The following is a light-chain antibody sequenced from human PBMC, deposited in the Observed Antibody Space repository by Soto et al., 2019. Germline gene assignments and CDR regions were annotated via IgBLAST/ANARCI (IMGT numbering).Light chain of an antibody. Sequence: EIVMTQSPATVSVSPGERATLSCRASHNINSDLAWYQQKPGQAPRLLISGASTRATGIPDRFSGSGSGTDFTLTISSLEPEDVAVYYCQHRRAWPVTFGGGTRVEIK. CDR3: QHRRAWPVT. CDR2: GAS. CDR1: HNINSD. J-gene: IGKJ4*01. V-gene: IGKV3-11*01.